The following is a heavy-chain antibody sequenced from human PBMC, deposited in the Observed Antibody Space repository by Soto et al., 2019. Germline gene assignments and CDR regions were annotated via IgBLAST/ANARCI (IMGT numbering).Heavy chain of an antibody. Sequence: ASVKVSCKASGYTFTSYAMHWVRQAPGQRLEWMGWINAGNGNTKYSQKFQGRVTITRDTSASTAYMELSSLRSEDTAVYYCATSQTDYYYYGMDVWGKGTTVTVSS. CDR3: ATSQTDYYYYGMDV. V-gene: IGHV1-3*01. D-gene: IGHD2-21*02. CDR2: INAGNGNT. J-gene: IGHJ6*04. CDR1: GYTFTSYA.